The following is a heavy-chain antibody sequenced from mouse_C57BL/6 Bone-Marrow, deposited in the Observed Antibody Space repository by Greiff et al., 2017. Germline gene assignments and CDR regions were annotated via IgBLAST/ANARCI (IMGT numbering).Heavy chain of an antibody. J-gene: IGHJ2*01. CDR3: TRREWLLFDY. V-gene: IGHV1-15*01. CDR2: IDPETGGT. CDR1: GYTFPDYE. D-gene: IGHD2-3*01. Sequence: QVQLQQSGAELVRPGASVTLSCKASGYTFPDYEMHWVQQTPVHGLEWIGAIDPETGGTAYNQKFKGKAILTADKSSSTAYMKLRRLTSEDSAVYYCTRREWLLFDYWGQGTTLTVAS.